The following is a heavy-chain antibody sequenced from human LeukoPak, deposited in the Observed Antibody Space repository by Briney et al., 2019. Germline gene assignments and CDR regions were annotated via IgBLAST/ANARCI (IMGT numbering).Heavy chain of an antibody. CDR1: GGSFSGYH. CDR2: IDHSGST. CDR3: ARGVRIAVAAPHLNY. V-gene: IGHV4-34*01. Sequence: SETLSLTCAVYGGSFSGYHWNWIRQPPGKGLEWIGEIDHSGSTNYNPSLKSRVTISVDTSKNQCSLNLSSVTAADTAVYFCARGVRIAVAAPHLNYWGQGTLVTVSS. D-gene: IGHD6-19*01. J-gene: IGHJ4*02.